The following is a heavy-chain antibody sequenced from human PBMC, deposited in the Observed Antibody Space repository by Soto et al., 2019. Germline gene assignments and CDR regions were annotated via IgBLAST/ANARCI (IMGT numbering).Heavy chain of an antibody. Sequence: GGSLRLSCAASGFTFSSYWMSWVRQAPGKGLEWVANIKQDGSEKYYVDSVKGRFTISRDNAKNSLYLQMNSLRAEDTAVYYCARVLSGIAVAGPYYYYYGMDVWGQGTTVTVSS. CDR2: IKQDGSEK. D-gene: IGHD6-19*01. CDR3: ARVLSGIAVAGPYYYYYGMDV. V-gene: IGHV3-7*05. J-gene: IGHJ6*02. CDR1: GFTFSSYW.